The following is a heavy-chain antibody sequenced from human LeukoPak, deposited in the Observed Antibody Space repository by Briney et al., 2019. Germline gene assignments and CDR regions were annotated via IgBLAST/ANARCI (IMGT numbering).Heavy chain of an antibody. Sequence: PGGSLRLSCAASGFTFSIYAMAWVRQAPGKGLEWVSTIRNTGDSTYYADSVKGRFTVSRDNSKSTLYLQMNSLRAEDTAVYYCVNNWNLDNWGQGTLVTVSS. CDR3: VNNWNLDN. CDR1: GFTFSIYA. D-gene: IGHD1-1*01. V-gene: IGHV3-23*01. CDR2: IRNTGDST. J-gene: IGHJ4*01.